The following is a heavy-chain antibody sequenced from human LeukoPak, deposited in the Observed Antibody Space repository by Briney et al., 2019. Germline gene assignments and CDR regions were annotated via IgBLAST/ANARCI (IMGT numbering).Heavy chain of an antibody. CDR1: GGSISSYY. CDR2: IYYSGST. V-gene: IGHV4-59*01. Sequence: PSETLSLTCTVSGGSISSYYWSWIRHPPGKGLEWIGYIYYSGSTNYNPSLKSRVTISVDTSKNQFSLKLSSVTAADTAVYYCARASLSPERRYFDYWGQGTLVTVSS. CDR3: ARASLSPERRYFDY. D-gene: IGHD1-1*01. J-gene: IGHJ4*02.